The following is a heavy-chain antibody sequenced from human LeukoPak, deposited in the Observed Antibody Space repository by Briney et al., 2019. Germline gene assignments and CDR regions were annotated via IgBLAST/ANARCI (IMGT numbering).Heavy chain of an antibody. V-gene: IGHV3-30*02. CDR3: AKDLRGYYYEPEPSMDY. D-gene: IGHD3-22*01. J-gene: IGHJ4*02. CDR1: GFTFSSYG. Sequence: PGGSLRLSCAASGFTFSSYGMHWVRQAPGKGLEWVAFIRYDGSNKYYADSVKGRFTISRDNSKNTLYLQMNSLRAEDTAVYYCAKDLRGYYYEPEPSMDYWGQGTLVTVSS. CDR2: IRYDGSNK.